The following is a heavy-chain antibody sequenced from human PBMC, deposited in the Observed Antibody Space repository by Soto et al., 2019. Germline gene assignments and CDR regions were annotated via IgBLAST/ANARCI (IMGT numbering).Heavy chain of an antibody. V-gene: IGHV4-39*01. CDR2: IYYSGST. CDR3: ARHFGDSSGYYLHYFDY. Sequence: SETLSLTCTVSGGSISSSSYYWGWIRQPPGKGLEWIGSIYYSGSTYYNPSLKSRVTISVDTSKNQFSLKLSSVTAADTAAYYCARHFGDSSGYYLHYFDYWGQGTLVTVSS. D-gene: IGHD3-22*01. CDR1: GGSISSSSYY. J-gene: IGHJ4*02.